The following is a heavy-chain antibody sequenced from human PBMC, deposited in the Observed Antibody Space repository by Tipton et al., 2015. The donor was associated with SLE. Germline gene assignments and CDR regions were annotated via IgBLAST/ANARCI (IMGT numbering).Heavy chain of an antibody. J-gene: IGHJ4*02. V-gene: IGHV3-53*05. CDR1: GFTVSTNY. D-gene: IGHD3-22*01. CDR3: ARGGTYYYDSSGSFLDY. Sequence: SLRLSCAASGFTVSTNYMTWVRQAPGKGLEWVSIIYSGGSTFYADSVKGRFTISRDNSKSSLYVQMNSLTTEDTALYYCARGGTYYYDSSGSFLDYWGQGTLVTVSS. CDR2: IYSGGST.